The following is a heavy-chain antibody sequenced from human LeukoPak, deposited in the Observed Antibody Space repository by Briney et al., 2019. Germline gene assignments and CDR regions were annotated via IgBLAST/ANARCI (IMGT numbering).Heavy chain of an antibody. CDR2: ISYDGSNK. V-gene: IGHV3-30*03. CDR1: GFTFDSYG. Sequence: GRSLRLSCAASGFTFDSYGMHWVRQAPGKGLEWVAVISYDGSNKYYADSVKGRFTISRDNSKNTLYLQMNSLRAEDTAVYYCATGSGDYSVSEYFQHWGQGTLVTVSS. D-gene: IGHD4-11*01. CDR3: ATGSGDYSVSEYFQH. J-gene: IGHJ1*01.